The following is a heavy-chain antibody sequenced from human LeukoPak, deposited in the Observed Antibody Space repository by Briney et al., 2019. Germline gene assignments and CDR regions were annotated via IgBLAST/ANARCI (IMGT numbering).Heavy chain of an antibody. CDR2: INPNSGGT. D-gene: IGHD3-3*01. CDR1: GYTFTGYY. J-gene: IGHJ4*02. CDR3: ARVDRFLESSSFDY. Sequence: GASVKVSCKASGYTFTGYYMHWVRQAPGQGLEWMGWINPNSGGTNYAQKFQGRVTMTRDTSISTAYMELSRLRSDDTAVYYCARVDRFLESSSFDYWGRGTLVTVSS. V-gene: IGHV1-2*02.